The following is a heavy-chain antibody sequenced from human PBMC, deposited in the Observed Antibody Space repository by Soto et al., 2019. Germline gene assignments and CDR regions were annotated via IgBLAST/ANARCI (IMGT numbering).Heavy chain of an antibody. J-gene: IGHJ4*02. D-gene: IGHD3-22*01. Sequence: TLSLTCAVYGGSFSGYYWSWIRQPPGKGLEWIGEINHSGSTNYNPSLKSRVTISVDTSKNQFSLKLSSVTAADTAVYYCARGLGHYYDSTPIFHFDYWGQGTLVTVSS. CDR3: ARGLGHYYDSTPIFHFDY. CDR1: GGSFSGYY. CDR2: INHSGST. V-gene: IGHV4-34*01.